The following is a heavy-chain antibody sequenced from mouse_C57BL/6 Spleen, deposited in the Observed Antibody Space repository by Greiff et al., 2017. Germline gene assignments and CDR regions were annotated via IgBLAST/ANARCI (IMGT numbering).Heavy chain of an antibody. D-gene: IGHD2-4*01. CDR2: IRNKANGYTT. Sequence: EVQGVESGGGLVQPGGSLSLSCAASGFTFTDYYMSWVRQPPGKALEWLGFIRNKANGYTTEYSASVKGRFTISRDNSQSILYLQMNALRAEDSATYYCARYEDYDGESYAMDYWGQGTSVTVSS. CDR3: ARYEDYDGESYAMDY. J-gene: IGHJ4*01. V-gene: IGHV7-3*01. CDR1: GFTFTDYY.